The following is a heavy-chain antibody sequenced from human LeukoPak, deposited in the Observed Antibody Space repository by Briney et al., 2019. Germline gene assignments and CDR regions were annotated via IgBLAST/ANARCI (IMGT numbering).Heavy chain of an antibody. V-gene: IGHV3-23*01. CDR3: AKVDDSGGYFDY. D-gene: IGHD3-22*01. CDR2: ISGGGGNT. CDR1: GGSISSSSYY. J-gene: IGHJ4*02. Sequence: ETLSLTCTVSGGSISSSSYYWGWIRQPPGKGLEWVSAISGGGGNTYYADSVKGRFTISRDNSKNTLYLQMNSLRAEDTAVYYCAKVDDSGGYFDYWGQGTLVTVSS.